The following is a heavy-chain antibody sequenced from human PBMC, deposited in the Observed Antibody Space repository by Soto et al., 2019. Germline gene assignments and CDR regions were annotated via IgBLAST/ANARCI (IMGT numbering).Heavy chain of an antibody. CDR3: ARDGRDYSNYFN. J-gene: IGHJ4*02. D-gene: IGHD4-4*01. CDR2: ISSSSTI. CDR1: GFTFSSYS. Sequence: GGSLRLSCAASGFTFSSYSMNWVRQAPGKGLEWVSYISSSSTIYYADSVKGRFTISRDNAKNSLYLQMNSLRDEDTAVYYCARDGRDYSNYFNWGQGTLVTVSS. V-gene: IGHV3-48*02.